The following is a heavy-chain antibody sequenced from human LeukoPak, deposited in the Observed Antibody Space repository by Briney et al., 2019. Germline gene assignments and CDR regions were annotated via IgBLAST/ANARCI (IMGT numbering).Heavy chain of an antibody. CDR2: IRYDGSNK. J-gene: IGHJ3*02. D-gene: IGHD3-22*01. CDR1: GVTFSSYA. CDR3: AKEQPLYYYDSRGRAFDI. V-gene: IGHV3-30*02. Sequence: GGSLRLFCAASGVTFSSYAMSWVRQAPGRGLEWVAFIRYDGSNKYYADSVKGRFTISRDNSKNTLYLQMNSLRAEDTAVYYCAKEQPLYYYDSRGRAFDIWGQGTMVTVSS.